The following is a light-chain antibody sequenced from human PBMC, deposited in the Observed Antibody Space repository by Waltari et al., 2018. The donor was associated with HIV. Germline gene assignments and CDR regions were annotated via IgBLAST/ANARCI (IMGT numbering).Light chain of an antibody. CDR3: QQYHTSWT. CDR2: WAS. J-gene: IGKJ1*01. V-gene: IGKV4-1*01. Sequence: DIVLTQSPDSLAVSLGERATINCRSSQSVLNSANKENYLAWYQQKPGQPPKLLIYWASTRESGVPDRFSGRASGTDFTLTISSLQAEDVAIYYCQQYHTSWTFGQGTKVEIK. CDR1: QSVLNSANKENY.